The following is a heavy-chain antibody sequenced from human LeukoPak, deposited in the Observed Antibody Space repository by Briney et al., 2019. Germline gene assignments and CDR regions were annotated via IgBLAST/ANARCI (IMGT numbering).Heavy chain of an antibody. CDR2: IKQDGSEK. CDR3: AKDQDYYYFDY. V-gene: IGHV3-7*01. J-gene: IGHJ4*02. Sequence: PGGSLRLSCAASGFTFSSYWMSWVRQAPGKGLEWVANIKQDGSEKYYVDSVKGRFTISRDNAKNSLYLQMNSLRAEDTAVYYCAKDQDYYYFDYWGQGTLVTVSS. CDR1: GFTFSSYW. D-gene: IGHD2/OR15-2a*01.